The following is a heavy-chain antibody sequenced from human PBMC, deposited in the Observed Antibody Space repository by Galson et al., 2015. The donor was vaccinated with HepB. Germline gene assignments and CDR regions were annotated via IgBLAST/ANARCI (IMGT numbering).Heavy chain of an antibody. Sequence: SVKVSCKASGYTFTGHPMHWVRQAPGQGLEWMGRISPNSGDTNYAQKFQGRVTMTRDRSIRTAYMELSRLISDDTAVYFCVRGSYYYDSSGSEVSDYWGQGTLITVSS. CDR3: VRGSYYYDSSGSEVSDY. CDR1: GYTFTGHP. V-gene: IGHV1-2*06. CDR2: ISPNSGDT. J-gene: IGHJ4*02. D-gene: IGHD3-22*01.